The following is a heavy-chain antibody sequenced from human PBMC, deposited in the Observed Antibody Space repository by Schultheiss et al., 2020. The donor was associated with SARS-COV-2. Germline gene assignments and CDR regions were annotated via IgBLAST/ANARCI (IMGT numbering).Heavy chain of an antibody. CDR3: ARDGIVGATTSPFDY. Sequence: GGSLRLSCAASGFTFSSYSMNWVRQAPGKGLEWVSSISSSSSYIYYADSVKGRFTISRDNAKNSLFLQMNSLRADDTAVYYCARDGIVGATTSPFDYWGQGTLVTVSS. V-gene: IGHV3-21*04. D-gene: IGHD1-26*01. J-gene: IGHJ4*02. CDR2: ISSSSSYI. CDR1: GFTFSSYS.